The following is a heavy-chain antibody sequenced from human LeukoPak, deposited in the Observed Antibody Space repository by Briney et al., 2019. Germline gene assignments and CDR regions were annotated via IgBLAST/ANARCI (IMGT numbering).Heavy chain of an antibody. Sequence: PGGSLRLSCAASGFTFSSYWMHWVRQAPGKGLVWVSRINTDGSSTNYADSVKGRFTISRDNAKSSLYLQMNSLRAEDTAVYYCARARYGDYYYYYMDVWGIGTTVTVSS. CDR1: GFTFSSYW. J-gene: IGHJ6*03. V-gene: IGHV3-74*01. CDR3: ARARYGDYYYYYMDV. D-gene: IGHD3-10*01. CDR2: INTDGSST.